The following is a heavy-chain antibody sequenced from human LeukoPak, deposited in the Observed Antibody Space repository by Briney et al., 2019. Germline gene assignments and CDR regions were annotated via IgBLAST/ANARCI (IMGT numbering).Heavy chain of an antibody. D-gene: IGHD3-10*01. Sequence: PGGSLRLSCAASGFTFSTYWMYWVRQAPGRGPVWVSTINTNGRSTTYADSVKGRFTISRDNAKNMLYLQMNSLRAEDTAVYYCARDWLNTMVRGPDYWGQGTLVTVSS. CDR2: INTNGRST. V-gene: IGHV3-74*03. CDR1: GFTFSTYW. J-gene: IGHJ4*02. CDR3: ARDWLNTMVRGPDY.